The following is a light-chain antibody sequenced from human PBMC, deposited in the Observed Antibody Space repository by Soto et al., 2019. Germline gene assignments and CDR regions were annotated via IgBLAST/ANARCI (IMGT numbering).Light chain of an antibody. V-gene: IGLV2-14*01. CDR3: SSYTTSSTLV. CDR2: EVS. CDR1: SSDVGGYKY. J-gene: IGLJ1*01. Sequence: QSALTQPGSVSGSPGQSITVSCTGTSSDVGGYKYVSWYQHHPGRAPKLMIYEVSNRPSGVSHRFSGSKSGNTASLTISGLQPEDEADYYCSSYTTSSTLVFGTGTKLTVL.